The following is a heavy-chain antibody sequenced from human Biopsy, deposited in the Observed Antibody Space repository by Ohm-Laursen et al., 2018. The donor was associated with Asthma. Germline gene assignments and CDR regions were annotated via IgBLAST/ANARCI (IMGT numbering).Heavy chain of an antibody. V-gene: IGHV1-18*01. J-gene: IGHJ6*02. CDR2: ISAYNGNT. CDR1: GYTFTSSG. Sequence: GASVKVSCKTSGYTFTSSGITWVRQAPGQGLEWMGWISAYNGNTKFAQKLQDRVTMITDTSTSTAYMELSSLSSEDTAVYYCARGYSGSDRIVYYYSGLEVWGQGTTVTVSS. CDR3: ARGYSGSDRIVYYYSGLEV. D-gene: IGHD5-12*01.